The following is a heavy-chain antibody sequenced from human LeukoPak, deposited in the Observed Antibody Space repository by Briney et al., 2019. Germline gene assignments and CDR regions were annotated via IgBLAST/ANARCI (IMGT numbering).Heavy chain of an antibody. V-gene: IGHV5-51*01. Sequence: GESLKISCKGSGYSFTSYWIGWVRQMPGKGLEWIGIIYPGDSDTRYSPSFQGQVTISAVKSISTAHLQRSSLKASDTAMYYCAIRAAGTPFDYWGQGTLVTVSS. J-gene: IGHJ4*02. CDR1: GYSFTSYW. CDR3: AIRAAGTPFDY. D-gene: IGHD6-13*01. CDR2: IYPGDSDT.